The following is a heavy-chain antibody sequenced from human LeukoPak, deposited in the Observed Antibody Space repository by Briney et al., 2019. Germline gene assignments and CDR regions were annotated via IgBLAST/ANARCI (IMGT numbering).Heavy chain of an antibody. J-gene: IGHJ6*03. CDR2: ISYDGSNK. V-gene: IGHV3-30-3*01. D-gene: IGHD6-19*01. CDR3: ARGVRDAGDGWLVRPFRYYYYYYMDV. Sequence: GGSLRLSCAASGFTFSSYAMHWVRQAPGKGLEWVAVISYDGSNKYYADSVKGRFTISRDNSKNTLYLQMNSLRAEDTAVYYCARGVRDAGDGWLVRPFRYYYYYYMDVWGKGTTVTVSS. CDR1: GFTFSSYA.